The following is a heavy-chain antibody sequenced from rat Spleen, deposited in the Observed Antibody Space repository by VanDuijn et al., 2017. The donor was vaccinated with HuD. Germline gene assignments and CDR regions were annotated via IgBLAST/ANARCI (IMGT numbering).Heavy chain of an antibody. CDR3: AKDRLGARWYFDF. Sequence: EVQLVETGGGLVQPGGSLKLSCVASGFTFSRYWMYWIRQAPGKGLEWVSSINLEGGNTYYLDSVKGRFTISRDNAENIVYLQMNSLRSEDTATYYCAKDRLGARWYFDFWGPGTMVTVSS. CDR2: INLEGGNT. D-gene: IGHD5-1*01. J-gene: IGHJ1*01. V-gene: IGHV5-58*01. CDR1: GFTFSRYW.